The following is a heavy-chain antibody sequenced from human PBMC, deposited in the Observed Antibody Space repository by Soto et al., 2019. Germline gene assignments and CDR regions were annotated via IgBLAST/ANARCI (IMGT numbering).Heavy chain of an antibody. CDR3: ARVLDCSSTTCHASGGGH. V-gene: IGHV3-23*01. J-gene: IGHJ4*02. CDR2: ISGNGYST. D-gene: IGHD2-2*01. CDR1: GFTFSTYG. Sequence: EVQLLESGGDLVQPGGSLRLSCAASGFTFSTYGMNWVRQAPGKGLEWVSAISGNGYSTWYADSVKGRFTVSRDNSKNTLYLQMNSLRAEDTALYYCARVLDCSSTTCHASGGGHWGQGTLVTVSP.